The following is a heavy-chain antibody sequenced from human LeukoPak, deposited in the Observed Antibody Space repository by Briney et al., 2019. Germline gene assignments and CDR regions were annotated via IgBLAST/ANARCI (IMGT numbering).Heavy chain of an antibody. J-gene: IGHJ4*02. CDR3: STVLNGDTDY. Sequence: GGSLRLSCAASGFTFRNVWMSWVRQAPGQGLGRVGRIKSKTDGETTQHAAPVKGRFTISRDDSRNTLYLQMDSLTTGDSAVYYCSTVLNGDTDYWGRGALVTVSS. CDR1: GFTFRNVW. D-gene: IGHD5-24*01. V-gene: IGHV3-15*01. CDR2: IKSKTDGETT.